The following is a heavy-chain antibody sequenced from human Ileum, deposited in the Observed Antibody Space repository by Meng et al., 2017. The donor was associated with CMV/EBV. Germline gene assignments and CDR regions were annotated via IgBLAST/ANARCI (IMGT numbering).Heavy chain of an antibody. CDR1: YA. D-gene: IGHD2-2*01. J-gene: IGHJ5*02. V-gene: IGHV3-23*01. CDR3: AKDSTAIVVVPAAIWAGWFDP. CDR2: ISGSGGST. Sequence: YAMSWVRQAPGKGLEWVSAISGSGGSTYYADSVKGRFTISRDNSKNTLYLQMNSLRAEDTAVYYCAKDSTAIVVVPAAIWAGWFDPWGQGTLVTVSS.